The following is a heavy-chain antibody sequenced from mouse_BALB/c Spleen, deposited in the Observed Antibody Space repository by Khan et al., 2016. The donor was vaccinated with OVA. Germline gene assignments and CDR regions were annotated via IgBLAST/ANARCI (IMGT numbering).Heavy chain of an antibody. D-gene: IGHD2-14*01. V-gene: IGHV2-6-4*01. J-gene: IGHJ4*01. CDR3: ARAYYRYDGYYAMDY. CDR1: GFSLSRYN. Sequence: QVQLKQSGPGLVAPSQSLSITCTVSGFSLSRYNIHWVRQPPGKGLEWLGMIWGGGGTDYNSTLQSRLSIRKDNSKSQVLLKKNSLQTDDTAMYFSARAYYRYDGYYAMDYWGQGTSVTVSS. CDR2: IWGGGGT.